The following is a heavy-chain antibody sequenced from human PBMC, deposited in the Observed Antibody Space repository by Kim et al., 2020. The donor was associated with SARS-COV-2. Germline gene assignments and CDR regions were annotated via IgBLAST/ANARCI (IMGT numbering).Heavy chain of an antibody. J-gene: IGHJ6*02. CDR3: ARVQRGQRFTRMDV. V-gene: IGHV3-11*01. CDR1: GFTFTDYD. CDR2: ISPTSTAI. Sequence: GGSLRLSCVASGFTFTDYDINWIRQAPGKGLEWVSFISPTSTAIYYAESVKVRFTVSRDNAQNSVTLQMSSLRGDDTAVYYCARVQRGQRFTRMDVWGQGTSVTVS. D-gene: IGHD3-3*01.